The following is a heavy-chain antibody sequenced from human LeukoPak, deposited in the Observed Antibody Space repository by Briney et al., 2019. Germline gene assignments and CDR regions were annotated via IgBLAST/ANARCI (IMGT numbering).Heavy chain of an antibody. Sequence: PGGSLRLSCAASGFTFSSYEMNWVRQAPGKGLEWVANIKQDGSEKYYVDSVKGRFTISRDNAKNSLYLQMNSLRAEDTAVYYCARVWWLPPRRKDYAFDIWGQGTMVTVSS. CDR1: GFTFSSYE. V-gene: IGHV3-7*01. J-gene: IGHJ3*02. CDR2: IKQDGSEK. CDR3: ARVWWLPPRRKDYAFDI. D-gene: IGHD5-12*01.